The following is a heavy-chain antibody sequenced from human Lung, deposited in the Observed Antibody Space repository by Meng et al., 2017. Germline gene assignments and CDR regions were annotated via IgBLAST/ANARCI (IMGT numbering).Heavy chain of an antibody. D-gene: IGHD6-19*01. CDR3: ARDRQWLFDY. CDR2: IDPGNGNR. J-gene: IGHJ4*02. Sequence: QVHLVQSGPDVKKPVPSVNVSCKASGYTFTTYGISWLRQAPGQGLEWMGWIDPGNGNRDFAEKFQDRLTMSNDTSSSTVYMELTRLTSDDTAVYYCARDRQWLFDYWGQGALVTVSS. V-gene: IGHV1-18*01. CDR1: GYTFTTYG.